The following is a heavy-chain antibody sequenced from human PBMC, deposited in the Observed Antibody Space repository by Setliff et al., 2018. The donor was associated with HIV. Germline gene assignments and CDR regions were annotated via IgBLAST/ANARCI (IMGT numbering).Heavy chain of an antibody. Sequence: ASVKVSCKASAYTFTTFGISWVRQAPGQGLEWVGWIRPNGGTTKYAPKFQGRVTLTRDTANTTVYMDLGSLTSDDTAIYYCAKGGGSYCGVGSCPPYWFDPWGQGTLVTVSS. CDR2: IRPNGGTT. V-gene: IGHV1-18*01. CDR3: AKGGGSYCGVGSCPPYWFDP. J-gene: IGHJ5*02. CDR1: AYTFTTFG. D-gene: IGHD2-15*01.